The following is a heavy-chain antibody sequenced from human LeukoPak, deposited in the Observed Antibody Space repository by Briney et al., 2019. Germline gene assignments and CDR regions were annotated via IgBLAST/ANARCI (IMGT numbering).Heavy chain of an antibody. J-gene: IGHJ4*02. CDR1: GLTFRTYA. D-gene: IGHD1-1*01. Sequence: GGSLNLSCSAPGLTFRTYAMAWFRQVPGKGLNWAPSVNDFGGDAYYADSVKGRFTISRDNSKNTLSLQMNSLTAEDTAVYYCAKNPRLEGWIYFDSWGQGILVTVSS. CDR2: VNDFGGDA. V-gene: IGHV3-23*01. CDR3: AKNPRLEGWIYFDS.